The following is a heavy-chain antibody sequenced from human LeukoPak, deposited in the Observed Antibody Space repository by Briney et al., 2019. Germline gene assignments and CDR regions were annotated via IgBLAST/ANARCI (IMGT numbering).Heavy chain of an antibody. CDR2: INHSGST. J-gene: IGHJ5*02. CDR1: GGSFSGYY. CDR3: ARGGRDIVVVPAAMKNRNWFDP. V-gene: IGHV4-34*01. D-gene: IGHD2-2*01. Sequence: PSETLSLTCAVYGGSFSGYYWSWIRQPPGKGLEWIGEINHSGSTNYSPSLKSRVTISVDTSKNQFSLKLSSVTAADTAVYYCARGGRDIVVVPAAMKNRNWFDPWGQGTLVTVSS.